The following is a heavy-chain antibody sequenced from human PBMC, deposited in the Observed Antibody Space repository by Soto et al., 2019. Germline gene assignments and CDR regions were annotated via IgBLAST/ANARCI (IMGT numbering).Heavy chain of an antibody. CDR3: ARSAGYCSSTSCSFGRFDP. CDR2: IIPIFGTA. J-gene: IGHJ5*02. CDR1: GGTFSSYA. Sequence: QVQLVQSGAEVKKPGSSVKVSCKASGGTFSSYAISWVRQAPGQGLEWMGGIIPIFGTANYAQKFQGRVTITADESTSTAYMELSSLRSEDTAVYYCARSAGYCSSTSCSFGRFDPWGQGTLVTVSS. D-gene: IGHD2-2*01. V-gene: IGHV1-69*01.